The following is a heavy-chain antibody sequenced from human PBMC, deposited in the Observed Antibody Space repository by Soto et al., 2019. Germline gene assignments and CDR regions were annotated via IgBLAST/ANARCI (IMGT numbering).Heavy chain of an antibody. CDR1: GYTFTSYG. D-gene: IGHD6-6*01. J-gene: IGHJ6*02. CDR3: ARDPKMGIAARHVDYYYYGMGV. V-gene: IGHV1-18*01. Sequence: PGESLKISCEDSGYTFTSYGISWVRQAPGQGLEWMGWISAYNGNTNYAQKLQGRVTMTTDTSTSTAYMELRSLRSDDTAVYYCARDPKMGIAARHVDYYYYGMGVWGQGTTVTVSS. CDR2: ISAYNGNT.